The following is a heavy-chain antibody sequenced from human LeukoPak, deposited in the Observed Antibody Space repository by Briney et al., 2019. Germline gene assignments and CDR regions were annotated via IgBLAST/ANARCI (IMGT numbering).Heavy chain of an antibody. CDR1: EYSFTSYW. D-gene: IGHD6-13*01. Sequence: PGESLKISCKGSEYSFTSYWIGWVRQMPGKGLEWMGIIYPGDSDTRYSSSFQGQVTISADKSISTAYLQWSSLKASDTAMYYCARRYSSSWYGYYFDYWGQGTLVTVSS. CDR2: IYPGDSDT. V-gene: IGHV5-51*03. CDR3: ARRYSSSWYGYYFDY. J-gene: IGHJ4*02.